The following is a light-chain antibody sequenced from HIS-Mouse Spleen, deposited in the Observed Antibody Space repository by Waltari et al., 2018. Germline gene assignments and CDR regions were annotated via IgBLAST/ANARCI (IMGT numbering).Light chain of an antibody. CDR3: QQFNSYPVT. J-gene: IGKJ5*01. CDR2: DAS. CDR1: QGISSA. V-gene: IGKV1-13*02. Sequence: AIQLTQSPSSLSASVGDRGTITCRASQGISSALAWYQQKPGKAPKLLIYDASSLESGVPSRFSGSGSGTDSTLTISSLQPEDFATYYCQQFNSYPVTFGQGTRLEIK.